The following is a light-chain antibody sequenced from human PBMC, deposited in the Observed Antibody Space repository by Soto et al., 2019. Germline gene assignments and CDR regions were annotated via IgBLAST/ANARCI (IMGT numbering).Light chain of an antibody. V-gene: IGKV3-15*01. CDR2: GTS. CDR3: QQYHNWWT. CDR1: QSVGSN. J-gene: IGKJ1*01. Sequence: EIVMTQSPATLSVSPGERATLSCRASQSVGSNLAWYQQKPGQAPRLLIYGTSTRATGIPARFSGSGSGTEFTLTISSLQSEDFAVYYCQQYHNWWTFGQGTKVDIK.